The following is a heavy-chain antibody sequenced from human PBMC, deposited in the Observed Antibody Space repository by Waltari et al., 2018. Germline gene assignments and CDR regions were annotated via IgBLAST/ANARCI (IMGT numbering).Heavy chain of an antibody. CDR3: ARGREPRRYNWFDP. J-gene: IGHJ5*02. CDR1: GYTVTSYD. CDR2: MNPNSGNT. Sequence: QVQLVQSGAEVKKPGASVKVSCKASGYTVTSYDIHWVRQATGRGLEWMGWMNPNSGNTGYAQKFQGRVTITRNTSISTAYMELSSLRSEDTAVYYCARGREPRRYNWFDPWGQGTLVTVSS. V-gene: IGHV1-8*03. D-gene: IGHD1-26*01.